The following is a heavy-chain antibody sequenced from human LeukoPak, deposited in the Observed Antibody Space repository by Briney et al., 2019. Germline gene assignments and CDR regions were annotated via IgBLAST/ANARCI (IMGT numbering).Heavy chain of an antibody. CDR1: GYTFTSYW. Sequence: GESLKISCKGSGYTFTSYWIGWVRQMPGKGQEWMGIIYPGDSDTRYSPSFQGQVTISVDKSFSTAYLQWSSLKASDTAMYYCARLASTRTSAFDYWGQGTLVTVPS. CDR2: IYPGDSDT. V-gene: IGHV5-51*01. D-gene: IGHD2-2*01. CDR3: ARLASTRTSAFDY. J-gene: IGHJ4*02.